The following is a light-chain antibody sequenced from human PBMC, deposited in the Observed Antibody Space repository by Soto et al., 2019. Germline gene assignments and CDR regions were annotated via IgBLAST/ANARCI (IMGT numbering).Light chain of an antibody. CDR3: HQRQSWPRT. CDR2: QTS. V-gene: IGKV3-11*01. J-gene: IGKJ1*01. CDR1: QYINTR. Sequence: EIVLTQSPATLSSFPGDRVTLSCRASQYINTRLAWYQHRPGQAPRRLLYQTSIRAAGIPARFSASGTGTDFTPTISDVQPEDFAVYYCHQRQSWPRTFGQGTKVDI.